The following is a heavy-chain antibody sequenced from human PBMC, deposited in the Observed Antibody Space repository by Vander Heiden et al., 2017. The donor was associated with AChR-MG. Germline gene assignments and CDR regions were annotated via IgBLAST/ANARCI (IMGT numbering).Heavy chain of an antibody. CDR2: IYYSGST. CDR1: GGSISSGGYY. D-gene: IGHD2-2*01. J-gene: IGHJ6*04. CDR3: AREQGGYCSSTSCSV. Sequence: QVQLQESGPGLVKPSQTLSLTCTVSGGSISSGGYYWSWIRQHPGKGLEWIGYIYYSGSTYYNPSLKRRVTISVDTSKNQFSLKLSSVTAADTAVYYCAREQGGYCSSTSCSVWGKGTTVTVSS. V-gene: IGHV4-31*03.